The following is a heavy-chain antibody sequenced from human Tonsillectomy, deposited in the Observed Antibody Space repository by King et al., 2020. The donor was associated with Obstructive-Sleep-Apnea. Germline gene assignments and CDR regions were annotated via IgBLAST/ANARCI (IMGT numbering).Heavy chain of an antibody. D-gene: IGHD1-26*01. CDR1: GYSISSGYY. V-gene: IGHV4-38-2*02. CDR2: IYHSGGT. J-gene: IGHJ2*01. CDR3: ARRAGGSYRHWYFDL. Sequence: VQLQESGPGLVKPSETLSLTCTVSGYSISSGYYWGWIRQPPGKGLEWIGNIYHSGGTYDNPSLRSRLIISVDTTKNQFSVKLTSVTAADTAVYYCARRAGGSYRHWYFDLWGRGTLVTVSS.